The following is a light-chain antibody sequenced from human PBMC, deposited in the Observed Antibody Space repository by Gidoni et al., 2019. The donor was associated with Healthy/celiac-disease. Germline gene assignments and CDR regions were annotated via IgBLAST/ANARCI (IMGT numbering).Light chain of an antibody. J-gene: IGLJ1*01. Sequence: QSALTQPASVSGSPGQSITISCTGTSRDVGGYNYVSWYQQHPGKAPKLMIYDVSNRPSGVSNRFSGSKSGNTASLTISGLQAEDEADYYCSSYTCSSTYVFGPGPRVTV. CDR2: DVS. V-gene: IGLV2-14*03. CDR3: SSYTCSSTYV. CDR1: SRDVGGYNY.